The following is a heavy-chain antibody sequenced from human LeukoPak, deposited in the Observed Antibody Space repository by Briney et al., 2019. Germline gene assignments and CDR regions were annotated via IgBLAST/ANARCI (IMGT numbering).Heavy chain of an antibody. Sequence: SSVKVSCKASVYTFTSYGISWVRQAPGQGLEWVGWMRAYNGNTNYAQKLQGRVTMTTDTSTSTAYIELRSLRSDDTAVYYCARDGMGYCSSTSCFNWFDPWGQGTLVTVSS. V-gene: IGHV1-18*01. J-gene: IGHJ5*02. D-gene: IGHD2-2*01. CDR3: ARDGMGYCSSTSCFNWFDP. CDR2: MRAYNGNT. CDR1: VYTFTSYG.